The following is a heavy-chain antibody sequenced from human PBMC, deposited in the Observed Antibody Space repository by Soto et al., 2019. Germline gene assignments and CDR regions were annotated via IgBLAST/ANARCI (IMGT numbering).Heavy chain of an antibody. D-gene: IGHD2-15*01. V-gene: IGHV1-24*01. CDR3: AIRAARVDY. J-gene: IGHJ4*02. CDR2: FDPEDGET. CDR1: GYTFTSYY. Sequence: ASVKVSCKASGYTFTSYYMHWVRQAPGKGLEWMGGFDPEDGETIYAQKFQGRVTMTEDTSTDTAYMELSSLRSEDTAVYYCAIRAARVDYWGQGTLVTAPQ.